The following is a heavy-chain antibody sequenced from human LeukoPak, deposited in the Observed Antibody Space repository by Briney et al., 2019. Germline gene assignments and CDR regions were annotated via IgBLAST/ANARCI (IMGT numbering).Heavy chain of an antibody. CDR1: GFTFSSYE. V-gene: IGHV3-48*03. Sequence: GGSLRLSCAASGFTFSSYEMNWVRQAPGKGLEWVSYISSSGSTIYYADSVKGRFTISRDNAKNSLYLQMNSLRAEDTAVYYCARSRLGGWFGELLTRPNYYYGMDVWGQGTTVTVSS. CDR2: ISSSGSTI. CDR3: ARSRLGGWFGELLTRPNYYYGMDV. D-gene: IGHD3-10*01. J-gene: IGHJ6*02.